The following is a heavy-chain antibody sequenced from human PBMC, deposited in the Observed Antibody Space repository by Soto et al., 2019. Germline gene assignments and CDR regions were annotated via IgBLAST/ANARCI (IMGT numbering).Heavy chain of an antibody. D-gene: IGHD3-10*01. V-gene: IGHV3-53*01. CDR2: IFSGGNA. Sequence: PGGSLRLSCAVSGVTVNSNFMSWVRQAPGKGLEWVSVIFSGGNADYADSVKGRFIMSRDISKNTLYLQMSSLRAEDTAVYFCVKEFRGAFDYWGQGTLVTVSS. CDR3: VKEFRGAFDY. CDR1: GVTVNSNF. J-gene: IGHJ4*02.